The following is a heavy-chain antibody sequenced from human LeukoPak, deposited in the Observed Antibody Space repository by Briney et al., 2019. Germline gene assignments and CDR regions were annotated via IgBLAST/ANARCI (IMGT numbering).Heavy chain of an antibody. V-gene: IGHV3-21*01. D-gene: IGHD3-22*01. CDR2: ISSSTSYI. J-gene: IGHJ4*02. Sequence: PGGSLRLSCAASGFTFSSYSMNCVRQAPGKGLEWVSSISSSTSYIYYADSVKGRFTISRDNAKNSLYLQMNSLRAEDTAVYYCARDTFYYDSSGLDYWGQGTLVTVSS. CDR1: GFTFSSYS. CDR3: ARDTFYYDSSGLDY.